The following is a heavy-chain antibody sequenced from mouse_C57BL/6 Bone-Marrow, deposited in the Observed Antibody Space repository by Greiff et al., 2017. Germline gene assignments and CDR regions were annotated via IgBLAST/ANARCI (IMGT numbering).Heavy chain of an antibody. CDR3: AREGLDY. J-gene: IGHJ2*01. CDR1: GFTFSNYG. V-gene: IGHV5-17*01. Sequence: EVMLVESGGGLVKPGGSLKLSCAASGFTFSNYGMHWVRQAPEKGLEWVAYISSGSSTIYYADTVKGRFIIYRDNAKNTLFLQMTSLRSEDTAMYYCAREGLDYWGQGTTLTVSS. CDR2: ISSGSSTI.